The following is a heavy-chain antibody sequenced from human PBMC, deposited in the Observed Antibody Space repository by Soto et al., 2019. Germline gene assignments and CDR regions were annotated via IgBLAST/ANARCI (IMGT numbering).Heavy chain of an antibody. V-gene: IGHV3-30*18. Sequence: PGGSLRLSCAASGFTFSSYGMHWVRQAPGKGLEWVAVIPYDGSNKYYADSVKGRFTISRDNSKNTLYLQMNSLRAEDTAVYYCAKADDYYDSSPRAFDYWGQGTLVTVSS. CDR1: GFTFSSYG. CDR3: AKADDYYDSSPRAFDY. CDR2: IPYDGSNK. J-gene: IGHJ4*02. D-gene: IGHD3-22*01.